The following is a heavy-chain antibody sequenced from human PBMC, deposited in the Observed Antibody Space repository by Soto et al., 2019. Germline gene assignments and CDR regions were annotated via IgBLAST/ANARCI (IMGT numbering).Heavy chain of an antibody. Sequence: QVQLVESGGGVVQPGRSLRLSCAASGFTFSSYGMHWVRQAPGKGLEWVAVISYDGSNKYYADSVKGRFTISRDNSKNTRYLQMNSLRAEDTAVYYCAKDPDLYSWPDYWGQGTLVTVSS. CDR1: GFTFSSYG. J-gene: IGHJ4*02. CDR2: ISYDGSNK. D-gene: IGHD5-18*01. CDR3: AKDPDLYSWPDY. V-gene: IGHV3-30*18.